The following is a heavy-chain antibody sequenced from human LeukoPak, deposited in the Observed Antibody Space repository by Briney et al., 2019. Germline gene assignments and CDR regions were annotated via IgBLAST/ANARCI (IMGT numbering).Heavy chain of an antibody. CDR1: GGSISSHY. J-gene: IGHJ4*02. CDR3: ARTRATYYDFWSGYYNGGYYFDY. D-gene: IGHD3-3*01. Sequence: SETLSLTCTVSGGSISSHYWSWIRQPPGKGLEWIGYIYYSGSTNYNPSLKSRVTISVDTSKYQFSLKLSSVTAADTAVYYCARTRATYYDFWSGYYNGGYYFDYWGQGTLVTVSS. V-gene: IGHV4-59*11. CDR2: IYYSGST.